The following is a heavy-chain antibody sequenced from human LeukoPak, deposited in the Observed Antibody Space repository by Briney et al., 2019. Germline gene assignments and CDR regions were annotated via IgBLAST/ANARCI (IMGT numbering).Heavy chain of an antibody. CDR1: GFTFSSYW. J-gene: IGHJ6*02. CDR3: ARGGGGNAYYYYYYGMDV. D-gene: IGHD4-23*01. CDR2: INSDGSST. V-gene: IGHV3-74*01. Sequence: GGSLRLSCAASGFTFSSYWMHWVRQAPGKGLVWVSRINSDGSSTSYADSVKGRFTISRDNAKNTLYLQMNSLRAEDTAVYYCARGGGGNAYYYYYYGMDVWGQGTTVTVSS.